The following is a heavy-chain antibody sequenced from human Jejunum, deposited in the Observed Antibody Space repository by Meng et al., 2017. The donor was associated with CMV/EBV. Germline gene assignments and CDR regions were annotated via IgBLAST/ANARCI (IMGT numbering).Heavy chain of an antibody. D-gene: IGHD7-27*01. CDR3: ASPLGILGIVDL. CDR1: VGTISSSSFY. J-gene: IGHJ2*01. CDR2: IYYSAST. Sequence: QLQQPGAGPGLVKPSATLSLTCTFSVGTISSSSFYWGWIRQPPGKGLEWIGSIYYSASTYYNPSLKIRVTISVDTSKYPFSLKLGSVTAADTAVYYCASPLGILGIVDLWGRGTLVTVSS. V-gene: IGHV4-39*01.